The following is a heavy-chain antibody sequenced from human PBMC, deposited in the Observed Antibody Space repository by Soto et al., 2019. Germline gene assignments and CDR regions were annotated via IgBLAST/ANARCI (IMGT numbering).Heavy chain of an antibody. Sequence: GGSLRLACVGSGFTFSNYGMHWVRQPPGKGLEWVALISDDGDKRYYADSVRGRLIISRDNSKDTLYLQMNSLGPDDTAVYFCAKARVRIVGANSFDYWGQGTPVTVSS. CDR1: GFTFSNYG. D-gene: IGHD1-26*01. V-gene: IGHV3-30*18. CDR2: ISDDGDKR. J-gene: IGHJ4*02. CDR3: AKARVRIVGANSFDY.